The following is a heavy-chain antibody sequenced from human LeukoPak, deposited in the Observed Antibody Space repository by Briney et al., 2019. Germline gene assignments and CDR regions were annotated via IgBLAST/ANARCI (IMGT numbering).Heavy chain of an antibody. CDR1: GFTFKNYA. CDR3: AKTGTYSSSSGYIDS. CDR2: ISWNSGNV. D-gene: IGHD6-6*01. V-gene: IGHV3-9*01. Sequence: DRSLRLSCAASGFTFKNYAMHWVRQAPGKGLEWVSSISWNSGNVDYADSVKGRFALSRDNAKSSLFLQMNSLRAEDTALYYCAKTGTYSSSSGYIDSWGQGTLVTVSS. J-gene: IGHJ4*02.